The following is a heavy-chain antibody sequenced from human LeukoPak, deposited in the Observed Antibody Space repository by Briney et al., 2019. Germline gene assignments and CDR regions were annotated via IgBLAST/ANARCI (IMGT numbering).Heavy chain of an antibody. Sequence: AASVKVSFKASGYTFTSYAMNWVRQAPGQGLEWMGWINTNTGNPTYAQGFTGRFVFSLDTSVSTAYLQISSLKAEDTAVYYCARAARRDSSGYYYVGYWGQGTLVTVSS. CDR3: ARAARRDSSGYYYVGY. CDR2: INTNTGNP. D-gene: IGHD3-22*01. J-gene: IGHJ4*02. V-gene: IGHV7-4-1*02. CDR1: GYTFTSYA.